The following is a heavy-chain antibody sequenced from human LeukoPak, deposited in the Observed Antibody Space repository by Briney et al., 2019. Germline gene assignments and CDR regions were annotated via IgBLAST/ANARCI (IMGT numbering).Heavy chain of an antibody. V-gene: IGHV1-46*01. Sequence: ASVKVSCKASGYTFTSYYMHWVLQAPGHGLEWMGIINPSGGSTSYAQKFQGRVTMTRDTSTSTVYMELSSLRSEDTAVHYCARVHSSGYYYFDYWGQGTLVTVSS. CDR1: GYTFTSYY. CDR2: INPSGGST. D-gene: IGHD3-22*01. CDR3: ARVHSSGYYYFDY. J-gene: IGHJ4*02.